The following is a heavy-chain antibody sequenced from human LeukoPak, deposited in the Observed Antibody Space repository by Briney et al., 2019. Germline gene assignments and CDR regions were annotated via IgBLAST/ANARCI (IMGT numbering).Heavy chain of an antibody. CDR3: ASDQSGSGWLN. D-gene: IGHD6-19*01. CDR2: INPSGGST. Sequence: GASVKVSCKASGYTFTSYYMHWARQAPGQGLEWMGIINPSGGSTSYAQKFQGRVTMTRDTSTSTVYMELSSLRSEDTAVYYCASDQSGSGWLNWGQGTLVTVSS. J-gene: IGHJ4*02. V-gene: IGHV1-46*01. CDR1: GYTFTSYY.